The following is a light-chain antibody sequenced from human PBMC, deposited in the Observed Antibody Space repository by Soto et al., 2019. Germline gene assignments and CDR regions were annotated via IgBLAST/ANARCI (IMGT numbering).Light chain of an antibody. CDR3: QQFNSYPVT. CDR2: VAS. Sequence: IQLTQSPSSLSAXVGDXXXXTXRASQGISSHLAWYQQKPGKAPKLLIYVASTLQNEVPSRFSGSGSGTDFTLTISSLQPEDFAVYYCQQFNSYPVTFGGGTKVDIK. J-gene: IGKJ4*01. V-gene: IGKV1-9*01. CDR1: QGISSH.